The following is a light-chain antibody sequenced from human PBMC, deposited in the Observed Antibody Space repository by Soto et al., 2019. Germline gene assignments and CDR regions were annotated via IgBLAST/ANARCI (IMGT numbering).Light chain of an antibody. V-gene: IGKV3-11*01. CDR2: DAS. CDR1: QSVGSN. CDR3: QQRSNWPIT. Sequence: EIVMTQSPATLSVSPGERVTLSCRARQSVGSNLAWYQQKPGQAPRLLIYDASNRATGIPARFSGSGSGTDFALTISSLEPEDFAVYYCQQRSNWPITFGQGTRLENK. J-gene: IGKJ5*01.